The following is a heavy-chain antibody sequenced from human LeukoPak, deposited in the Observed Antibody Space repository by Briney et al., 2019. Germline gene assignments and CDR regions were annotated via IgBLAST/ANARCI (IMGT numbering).Heavy chain of an antibody. D-gene: IGHD6-13*01. CDR3: AREIGGSSWYYFDY. CDR1: GGSISSGDYY. Sequence: SQTLSLTCTVSGGSISSGDYYWSWIRQPPGKVLEWIGYIYYSGSTYYNPSLKSRVTISVDTSKNQFSLKLSSVTAADTAVYYCAREIGGSSWYYFDYWGQGTLVTVSS. CDR2: IYYSGST. J-gene: IGHJ4*02. V-gene: IGHV4-30-4*01.